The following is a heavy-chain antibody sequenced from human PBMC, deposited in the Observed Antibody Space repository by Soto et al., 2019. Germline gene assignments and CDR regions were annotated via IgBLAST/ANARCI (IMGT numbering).Heavy chain of an antibody. CDR2: IIPIFGTA. Sequence: SVKVSCKASGGTFSSYAISWVRQAPGQGLEWMGGIIPIFGTANYAQKFQGRVTITADKSTSTAYMELSSLRSEDTAVYYCASRISKYYYYGMDVWGQGTTVTVSS. CDR3: ASRISKYYYYGMDV. J-gene: IGHJ6*02. V-gene: IGHV1-69*06. CDR1: GGTFSSYA.